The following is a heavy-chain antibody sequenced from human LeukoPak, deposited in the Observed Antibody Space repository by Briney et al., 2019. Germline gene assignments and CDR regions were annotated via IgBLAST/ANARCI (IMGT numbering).Heavy chain of an antibody. J-gene: IGHJ4*02. CDR1: GGSFSGYY. V-gene: IGHV4-34*01. D-gene: IGHD3-22*01. CDR2: INHSGST. Sequence: SETLSLTCAVYGGSFSGYYWSWIRQPPGKGLEWIGEINHSGSTNYNPSLKSRVTISVDTSKNQFSLKLSSVTAADTAVYYCARGERYYYDSSGSQRSDYWGQGTLVTVSS. CDR3: ARGERYYYDSSGSQRSDY.